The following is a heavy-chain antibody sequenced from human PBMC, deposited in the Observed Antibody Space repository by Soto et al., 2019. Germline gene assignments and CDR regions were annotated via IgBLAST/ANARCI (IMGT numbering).Heavy chain of an antibody. CDR2: IWYDGSNK. Sequence: GGSLRLSCAASGFTFSSYGMHWVHQAPGKGLEWVAVIWYDGSNKYYADSVKGRFTISRDNSKNTLYLQMNSLRAEDTAVYYCARDTTGIAAAGILDYWGQGTLVTVSS. J-gene: IGHJ4*02. CDR1: GFTFSSYG. V-gene: IGHV3-33*01. D-gene: IGHD6-13*01. CDR3: ARDTTGIAAAGILDY.